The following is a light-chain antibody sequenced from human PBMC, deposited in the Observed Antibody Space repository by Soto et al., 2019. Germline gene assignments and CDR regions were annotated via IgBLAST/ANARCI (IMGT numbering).Light chain of an antibody. Sequence: EIVMTQSPVTLSVSPGERATLSCRASQSVSSNSAWYQQKPGQAPRLLIYAASTRATGIPGRFSGRGAGTEFTLIISSLQYEDFAVYYCQQYYNWPTFGQGTKVDIK. J-gene: IGKJ1*01. CDR2: AAS. CDR1: QSVSSN. V-gene: IGKV3-15*01. CDR3: QQYYNWPT.